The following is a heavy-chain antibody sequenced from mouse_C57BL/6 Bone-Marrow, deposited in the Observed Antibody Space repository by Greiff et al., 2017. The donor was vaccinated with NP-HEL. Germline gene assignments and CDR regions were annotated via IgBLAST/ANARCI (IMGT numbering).Heavy chain of an antibody. J-gene: IGHJ4*01. D-gene: IGHD2-14*01. CDR3: ASEGNVRRYDAMDY. Sequence: EVQLQESGAELVKPGASVKLSCTASGFNIKDYYMHWVKQRTEQGLEWIGRIDPEDGETKYAPKFQGKATLTADTSSNTAYLQLSSLTSEATAVYYCASEGNVRRYDAMDYWGQGTSVTVAS. CDR2: IDPEDGET. CDR1: GFNIKDYY. V-gene: IGHV14-2*01.